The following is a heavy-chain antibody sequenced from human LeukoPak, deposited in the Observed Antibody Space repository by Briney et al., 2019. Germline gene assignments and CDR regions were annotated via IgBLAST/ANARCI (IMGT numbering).Heavy chain of an antibody. J-gene: IGHJ6*03. CDR1: GFTFSSYS. CDR2: ISSSSNYI. Sequence: GSLRLSCAASGFTFSSYSMNWVRQAPGKGLKWVSFISSSSNYIYYADSVKGRFTISRDNSKNTLYLQMNSLRAEDTAVYYCAKDGGYCSSTSCPTTYYYYYMDVWGKGTTVTISS. D-gene: IGHD2-2*01. V-gene: IGHV3-21*01. CDR3: AKDGGYCSSTSCPTTYYYYYMDV.